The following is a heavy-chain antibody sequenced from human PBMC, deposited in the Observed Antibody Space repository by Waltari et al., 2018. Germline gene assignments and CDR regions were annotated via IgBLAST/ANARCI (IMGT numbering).Heavy chain of an antibody. D-gene: IGHD4-17*01. V-gene: IGHV3-74*01. Sequence: EVQLVESGGGLVQPGGSLRLSCAASGFTFSNYWMHWVRQAPGKGLVWVSRMNSDGSSTNYADSVKGRFTISRDNAKNTLFLQMNSLRAEDTAVYYCASLIYGGNSFYWYFDLWGRGTLVTVSS. J-gene: IGHJ2*01. CDR2: MNSDGSST. CDR3: ASLIYGGNSFYWYFDL. CDR1: GFTFSNYW.